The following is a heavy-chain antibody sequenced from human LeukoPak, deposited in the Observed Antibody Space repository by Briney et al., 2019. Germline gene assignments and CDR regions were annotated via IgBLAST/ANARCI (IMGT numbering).Heavy chain of an antibody. CDR1: GFTFSSYS. D-gene: IGHD6-13*01. V-gene: IGHV3-21*01. CDR3: ARAFSRFRSSSQHFQH. J-gene: IGHJ1*01. CDR2: ISSSSSYI. Sequence: GGSLRLSCAASGFTFSSYSMNWVRQAPGKGLEWVSSISSSSSYIYYADSVKGRFTISRDNAKNSLYLQMNSLRAEDTAVYYCARAFSRFRSSSQHFQHWGQGNLVTVSS.